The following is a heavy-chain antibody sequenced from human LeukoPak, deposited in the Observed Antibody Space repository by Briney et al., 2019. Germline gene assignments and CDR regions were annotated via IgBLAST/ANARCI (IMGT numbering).Heavy chain of an antibody. CDR2: ISNSSTYI. CDR1: GFTFSEYT. V-gene: IGHV3-21*04. CDR3: AREATELGATAFHM. D-gene: IGHD1-26*01. Sequence: GGSLRLSCAASGFTFSEYTMRGVPHAPEGGLEWVSSISNSSTYIYYADSVKGRFTISRDNAKNSLYLQMNSLRAEDTAGYYCAREATELGATAFHMWGQGTMVSVSS. J-gene: IGHJ3*02.